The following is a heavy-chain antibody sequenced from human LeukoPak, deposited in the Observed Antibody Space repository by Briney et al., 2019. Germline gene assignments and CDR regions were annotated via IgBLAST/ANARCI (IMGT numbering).Heavy chain of an antibody. CDR3: ARDNSREQWLVRGWFDP. CDR1: GGTFSSYA. V-gene: IGHV1-69*06. CDR2: IIPIFGTA. Sequence: GASVKVSCKASGGTFSSYAISWVRQAPGQGLEWMGGIIPIFGTANYEQKFQGRVTITADKSTSTAYMELSSLKSEDTAVYYCARDNSREQWLVRGWFDPWGQGTLVTVSS. J-gene: IGHJ5*02. D-gene: IGHD6-19*01.